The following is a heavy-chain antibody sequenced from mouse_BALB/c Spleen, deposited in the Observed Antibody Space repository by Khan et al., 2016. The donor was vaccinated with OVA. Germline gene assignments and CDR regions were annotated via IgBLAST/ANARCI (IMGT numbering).Heavy chain of an antibody. CDR1: GYTFTNYW. CDR3: TRCATWFFDV. Sequence: VQLQQSGVELVRPGTSVKISCRASGYTFTNYWLGWVKQRPGHGLEWIGDIYTGADYINYNEKFKGQATLTAGTSSSTAYIQLNSLTSEDSAVSFCTRCATWFFDVWGAGTTVTVSS. J-gene: IGHJ1*01. CDR2: IYTGADYI. D-gene: IGHD1-1*01. V-gene: IGHV1-63*02.